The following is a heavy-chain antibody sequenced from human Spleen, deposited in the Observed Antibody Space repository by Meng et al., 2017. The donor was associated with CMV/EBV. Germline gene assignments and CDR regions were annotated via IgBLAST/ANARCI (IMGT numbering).Heavy chain of an antibody. CDR1: GGSVSSGSYY. J-gene: IGHJ6*02. V-gene: IGHV4-61*01. Sequence: SETLSLTCTVAGGSVSSGSYYWSWIRQPPGKGLEWIGHIFHIGRTNYNPSLKSRVTISVDTSKNQFSLKLSSVTAADTAVYYCARDYVGYGMDVWGQGTTVTVSS. D-gene: IGHD3-10*02. CDR3: ARDYVGYGMDV. CDR2: IFHIGRT.